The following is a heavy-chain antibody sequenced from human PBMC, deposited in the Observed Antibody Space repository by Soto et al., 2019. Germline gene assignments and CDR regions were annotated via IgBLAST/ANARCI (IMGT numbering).Heavy chain of an antibody. CDR3: ARSPPRVERNNYAGGWFDP. V-gene: IGHV1-8*01. CDR2: MNPNIGNT. CDR1: GYTFTSYD. D-gene: IGHD4-4*01. J-gene: IGHJ5*02. Sequence: QVQLVQSGAEVKKPGASVKVSCKASGYTFTSYDINWVRQATGQGLEWMGWMNPNIGNTGYPQKFQGRVTMTRNTSISTAYMELSSLRFEDTAVYYCARSPPRVERNNYAGGWFDPWGQGTLVTVSS.